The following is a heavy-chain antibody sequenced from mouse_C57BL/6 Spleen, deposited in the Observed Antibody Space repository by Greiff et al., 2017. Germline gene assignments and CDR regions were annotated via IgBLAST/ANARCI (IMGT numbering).Heavy chain of an antibody. CDR2: ISDGGSYT. CDR1: GFTFSSYA. Sequence: DVKLVESGGGLVKPGGSLKLSCAASGFTFSSYAMSWVRQTPEKRLEWVATISDGGSYTYYPDNVKGRFTISRDNAKNNLYLQNSHLTSEDTAMYYCARDLNYYCSSYGAIDYWGQGTSVTVSS. V-gene: IGHV5-4*01. J-gene: IGHJ4*01. D-gene: IGHD1-1*01. CDR3: ARDLNYYCSSYGAIDY.